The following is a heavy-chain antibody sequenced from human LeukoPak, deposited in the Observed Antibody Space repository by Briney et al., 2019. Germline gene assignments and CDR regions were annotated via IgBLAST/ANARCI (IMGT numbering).Heavy chain of an antibody. CDR1: GFPLSSYS. V-gene: IGHV3-48*01. D-gene: IGHD2-15*01. CDR2: ISASGSAI. CDR3: VRVKGSYFDY. Sequence: GGSLRLSCTASGFPLSSYSMNWIRQAPGKGLEWISYISASGSAIYYVDSVNGRVPVSRDNARNSLFLQMDSPRAEDTAVYYCVRVKGSYFDYWGPGTLVTVSS. J-gene: IGHJ4*02.